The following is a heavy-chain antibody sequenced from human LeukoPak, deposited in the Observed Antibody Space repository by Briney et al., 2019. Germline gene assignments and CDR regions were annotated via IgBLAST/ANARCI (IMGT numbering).Heavy chain of an antibody. CDR1: GLTFRTYA. V-gene: IGHV3-21*01. D-gene: IGHD2-8*01. Sequence: GGSLRLSCAASGLTFRTYAMSWVRQAPGKGLEWVSSISSRSTYIYYADSVKGRFTISRDNAKNSLYLQMNNLRAEDTAMFYCATSMAQDVDAFHIWGQGTMVTVSS. J-gene: IGHJ3*02. CDR3: ATSMAQDVDAFHI. CDR2: ISSRSTYI.